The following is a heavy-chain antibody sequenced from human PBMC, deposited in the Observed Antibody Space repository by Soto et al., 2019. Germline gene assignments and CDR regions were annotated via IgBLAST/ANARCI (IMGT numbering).Heavy chain of an antibody. D-gene: IGHD3-3*01. V-gene: IGHV4-30-4*01. Sequence: TSETLSLTCTVSGGSISSGDYYWSWIRQPPGKGLEWIGYIYYSGSTYYNPSLKSRVTISVDTSKNQFSLKLSSVTAADTAVYYCAREDGDFWSGYYDYWGQGTLVTVSS. J-gene: IGHJ4*02. CDR3: AREDGDFWSGYYDY. CDR1: GGSISSGDYY. CDR2: IYYSGST.